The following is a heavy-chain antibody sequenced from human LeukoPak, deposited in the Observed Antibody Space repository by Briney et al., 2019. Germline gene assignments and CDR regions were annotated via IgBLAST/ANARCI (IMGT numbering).Heavy chain of an antibody. D-gene: IGHD3-3*01. V-gene: IGHV1-2*02. J-gene: IGHJ6*02. CDR2: INPHSGGT. CDR1: GYTFTGYY. CDR3: AAGPIKDFWSGYSYYYGMDV. Sequence: ASVKVSCKASGYTFTGYYMHWVRQAPGQGLEWMGWINPHSGGTNYAQKFQGRVTMTRDTSISTAYMELGSLRSDDTAVYYCAAGPIKDFWSGYSYYYGMDVWGQGTTVTVSS.